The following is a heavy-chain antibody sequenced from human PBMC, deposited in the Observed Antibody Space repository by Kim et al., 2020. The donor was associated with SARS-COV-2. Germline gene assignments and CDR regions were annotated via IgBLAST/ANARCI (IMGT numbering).Heavy chain of an antibody. V-gene: IGHV3-23*01. CDR1: GFTFSSYA. CDR2: ISGSGDRT. D-gene: IGHD6-13*01. CDR3: AKAVLAAAGSYFDY. Sequence: GGSLRLSCAASGFTFSSYAMSWVRQAPGKGLEWVSAISGSGDRTYYADSVKGRFTISRDNSKNTLYLQMNSLRAEDTAVYYCAKAVLAAAGSYFDYWGQGTLVTVSS. J-gene: IGHJ4*02.